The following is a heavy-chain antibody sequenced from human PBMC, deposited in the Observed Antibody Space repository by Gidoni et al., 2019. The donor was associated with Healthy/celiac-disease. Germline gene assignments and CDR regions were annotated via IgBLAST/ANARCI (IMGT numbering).Heavy chain of an antibody. Sequence: QVQLVQSGAEVKKPGASVKVSCKASGYTFTSYYMHWVRQAPGQGLEWMGIINPSGGSTSYAQKFQGRVTMTRDTSTSTVYMELSSLRSEDTAVYYCASVGGYYDSSGYYPYWGQGTLVTVSS. V-gene: IGHV1-46*03. CDR1: GYTFTSYY. D-gene: IGHD3-22*01. J-gene: IGHJ4*02. CDR2: INPSGGST. CDR3: ASVGGYYDSSGYYPY.